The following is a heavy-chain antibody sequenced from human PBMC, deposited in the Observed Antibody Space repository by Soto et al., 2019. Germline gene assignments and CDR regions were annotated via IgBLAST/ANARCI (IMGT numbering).Heavy chain of an antibody. CDR1: GFTFSSYA. CDR3: ARAVAANAFDI. D-gene: IGHD2-15*01. CDR2: ISSNGGST. J-gene: IGHJ3*02. V-gene: IGHV3-64*01. Sequence: GGSLRLSCAASGFTFSSYAMHWVRQATGKGLEYVSAISSNGGSTYYANSVKGRFTISRDNSKNTLYLQMGSLRAEDMAVNYCARAVAANAFDIWGQGTMVTVSS.